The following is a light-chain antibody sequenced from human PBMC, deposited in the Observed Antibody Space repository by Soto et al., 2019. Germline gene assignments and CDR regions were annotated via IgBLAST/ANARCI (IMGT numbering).Light chain of an antibody. Sequence: DIQMTQSPSTVSSSVGDIFTITCRASQSISSYLNWYHQKPGKAPKLLIYAASSLQSGVPSRFSGSGSGTDFTLTISSLQPEDFATYYCQQSYSTTITFGQGTRLEI. J-gene: IGKJ5*01. CDR3: QQSYSTTIT. V-gene: IGKV1-39*01. CDR2: AAS. CDR1: QSISSY.